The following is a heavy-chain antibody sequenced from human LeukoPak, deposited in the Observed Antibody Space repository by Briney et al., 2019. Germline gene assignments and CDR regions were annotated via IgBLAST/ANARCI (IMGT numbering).Heavy chain of an antibody. D-gene: IGHD2-15*01. CDR3: ARSGGYCSGGSCYSDY. V-gene: IGHV4-38-2*02. J-gene: IGHJ4*02. Sequence: PSETLSLTCTVSGGSISSYYWGWIRQPPGKGLEWIGSIYHSGSTYYNPSLKSRVTISVDTSKNQFSLKLSSVTAADTAVYYCARSGGYCSGGSCYSDYWGQGTLVTVSS. CDR1: GGSISSYY. CDR2: IYHSGST.